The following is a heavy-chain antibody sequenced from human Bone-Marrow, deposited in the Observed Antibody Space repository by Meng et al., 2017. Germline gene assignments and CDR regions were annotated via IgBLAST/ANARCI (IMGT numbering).Heavy chain of an antibody. Sequence: QVQLQQWGAGLLKPSETLSLTCGVSGGSFSDYYWSWIRQPPGKGREWIGEINHSGSTNYNPSLESRATISVDTSQNNLSLKLSSVTAADSAVYYCARGPTTMAHDFDYWGQGTLVTVSS. CDR3: ARGPTTMAHDFDY. J-gene: IGHJ4*02. CDR2: INHSGST. CDR1: GGSFSDYY. V-gene: IGHV4-34*01. D-gene: IGHD4-11*01.